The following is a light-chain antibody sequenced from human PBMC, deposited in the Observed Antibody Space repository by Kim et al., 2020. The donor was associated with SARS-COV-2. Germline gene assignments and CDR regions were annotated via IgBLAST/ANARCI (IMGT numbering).Light chain of an antibody. CDR3: QQSYITPLT. CDR1: QSISTY. Sequence: ASVGDRVTITCRASQSISTYLNWYQQKPWKAPKLLIYAASSLQSGVPSTFSGSGSGTEFTLTISSLQPEDFATYYCQQSYITPLTFGGGTKVDIK. J-gene: IGKJ4*01. CDR2: AAS. V-gene: IGKV1-39*01.